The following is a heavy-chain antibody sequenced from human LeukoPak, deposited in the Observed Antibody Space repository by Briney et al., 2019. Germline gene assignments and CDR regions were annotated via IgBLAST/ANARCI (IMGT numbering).Heavy chain of an antibody. D-gene: IGHD3-22*01. CDR3: ASLGRYFYDTSGYPY. V-gene: IGHV3-23*01. CDR1: GSTFNNYA. Sequence: GGSLRLSCAASGSTFNNYAMSWVRQAPGKGLDWVSAISASGGSTYYADSVKGRFTISRDNSKNTLYLQMNSLRAEDTAVYYCASLGRYFYDTSGYPYWGQGTLVTVSS. J-gene: IGHJ4*02. CDR2: ISASGGST.